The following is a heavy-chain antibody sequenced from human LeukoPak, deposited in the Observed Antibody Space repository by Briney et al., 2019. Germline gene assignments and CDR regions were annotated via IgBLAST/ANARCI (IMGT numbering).Heavy chain of an antibody. CDR3: ARDSGSYYGADY. CDR2: ISSNGGST. CDR1: GFTSSGYA. V-gene: IGHV3-64*01. Sequence: GGSLRLSCAASGFTSSGYAMHWVRQAPGKGLEYVSAISSNGGSTYYANSVKGRFTISRDNSKNTLYLQMGSLRAEDMAVYYCARDSGSYYGADYWGQGTLVTVSS. J-gene: IGHJ4*02. D-gene: IGHD1-26*01.